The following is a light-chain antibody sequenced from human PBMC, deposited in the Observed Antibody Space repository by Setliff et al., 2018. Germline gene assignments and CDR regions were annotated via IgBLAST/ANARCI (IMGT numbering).Light chain of an antibody. CDR3: CSYAGSYTS. V-gene: IGLV2-11*01. CDR1: SSDVGGYNY. Sequence: SALTQPRSVSGSPGQSVTISCTGTSSDVGGYNYVSWYQQHPGKAPKLMIYDASKRPSGVPDRFSASKSGNTASLTISGLQAEDEADYYCCSYAGSYTSFGGGTKVTVL. CDR2: DAS. J-gene: IGLJ2*01.